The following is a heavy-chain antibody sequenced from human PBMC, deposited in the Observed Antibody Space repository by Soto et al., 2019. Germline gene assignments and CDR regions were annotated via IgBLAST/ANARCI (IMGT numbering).Heavy chain of an antibody. D-gene: IGHD4-17*01. Sequence: QVQLQESGPGLVKTSQTVSLTCSVSGDSVTTVGYYWTWIRQQPGKGLEWIAYIHRTGKTYYNPSLKSLATISLDTSNNHFSLRLTSVTAADTAVSYCARDRIDGDSEVHGMAVWGHGTTVIVSS. CDR1: GDSVTTVGYY. CDR3: ARDRIDGDSEVHGMAV. J-gene: IGHJ6*02. V-gene: IGHV4-31*01. CDR2: IHRTGKT.